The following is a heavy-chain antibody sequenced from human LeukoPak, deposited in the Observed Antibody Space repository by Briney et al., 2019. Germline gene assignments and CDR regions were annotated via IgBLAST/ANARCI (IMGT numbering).Heavy chain of an antibody. CDR3: ANSLREPYYFDY. CDR2: ISGSGGST. V-gene: IGHV3-23*01. D-gene: IGHD1-26*01. J-gene: IGHJ4*02. Sequence: PGGSLRLSCAASGFTFSSYAMSWVRQAPGKGLEWVSAISGSGGSTYYADSVKGRFTISRDNSKNTLYLQMNSLRAEDTAVYYCANSLREPYYFDYWGQGTLVTVSS. CDR1: GFTFSSYA.